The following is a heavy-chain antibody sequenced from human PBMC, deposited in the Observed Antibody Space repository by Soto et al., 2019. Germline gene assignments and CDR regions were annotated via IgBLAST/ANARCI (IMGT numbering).Heavy chain of an antibody. CDR2: IIPIFGTA. D-gene: IGHD3-22*01. CDR3: ASYYDSSGYYPATTYFQH. CDR1: GGTFSSYA. J-gene: IGHJ1*01. V-gene: IGHV1-69*13. Sequence: SVKVSCKASGGTFSSYAISWVRQAPGQGLEWMGGIIPIFGTANYAQKFQGRVTITADESTSTAYMELSSLRSEDTAVYYCASYYDSSGYYPATTYFQHWGQGTLVTVSS.